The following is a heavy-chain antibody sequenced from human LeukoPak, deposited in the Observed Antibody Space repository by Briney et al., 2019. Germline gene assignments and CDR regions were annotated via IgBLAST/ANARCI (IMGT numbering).Heavy chain of an antibody. J-gene: IGHJ4*02. Sequence: GSLRLSCAASGFTFSSYSMNWVRQAPGKGLEWVSSISSSSSYIYYADSVKGRFTISRDNAKNSLYLQMNSLRAEDTAVYYCATLGALTGGYYFDYWGQGTLVTVSS. D-gene: IGHD7-27*01. CDR1: GFTFSSYS. CDR3: ATLGALTGGYYFDY. CDR2: ISSSSSYI. V-gene: IGHV3-21*01.